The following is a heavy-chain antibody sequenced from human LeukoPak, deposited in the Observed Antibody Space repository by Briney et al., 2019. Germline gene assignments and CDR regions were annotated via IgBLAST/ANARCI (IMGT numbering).Heavy chain of an antibody. J-gene: IGHJ4*02. CDR2: IYYTGNT. D-gene: IGHD3-10*01. V-gene: IGHV4-38-2*02. Sequence: KTSETLSLTCTVSGDSITGYYWGWIRQPPGKGLEWIGNIYYTGNTYYNASLKSRVTISVDKSKNQFSLKLTSVTAADTAMYFCARDHGEEGGYHFDYWGQGTLVTVSS. CDR3: ARDHGEEGGYHFDY. CDR1: GDSITGYY.